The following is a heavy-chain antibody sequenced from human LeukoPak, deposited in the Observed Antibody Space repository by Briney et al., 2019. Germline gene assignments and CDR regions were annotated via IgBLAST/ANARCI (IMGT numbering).Heavy chain of an antibody. V-gene: IGHV3-23*01. Sequence: GGSLRLSCAASGFTFSNYAMSWVRQAPGKGLEWVSGISSDGGTFYPDSVKGRFTISRDNSKNTLYLQMNSLGAADTAVYYCAKFVWGSYRHPFDYWGQGTLVTVSS. D-gene: IGHD3-16*02. CDR2: ISSDGGT. J-gene: IGHJ4*02. CDR1: GFTFSNYA. CDR3: AKFVWGSYRHPFDY.